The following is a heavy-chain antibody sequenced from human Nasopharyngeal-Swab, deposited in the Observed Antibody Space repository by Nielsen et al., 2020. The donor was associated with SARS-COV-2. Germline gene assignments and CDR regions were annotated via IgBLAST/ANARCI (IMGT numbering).Heavy chain of an antibody. CDR1: GFTFSNYA. V-gene: IGHV3-23*01. J-gene: IGHJ4*02. CDR3: AKDGGGWLTSGWYYFDF. Sequence: GASLKISCAASGFTFSNYAMTWVRQAPGRGLEWVSSISGSGAHTYYADSVKGRFTISSDNSKNTVFLQMNSLRAEDTALFFCAKDGGGWLTSGWYYFDFWGQGSQVTVSS. D-gene: IGHD6-19*01. CDR2: ISGSGAHT.